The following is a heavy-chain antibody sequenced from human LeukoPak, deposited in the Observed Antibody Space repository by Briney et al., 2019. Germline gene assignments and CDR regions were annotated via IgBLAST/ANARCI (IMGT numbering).Heavy chain of an antibody. V-gene: IGHV4-59*01. CDR3: ARSEWELLLALDY. J-gene: IGHJ4*02. D-gene: IGHD1-26*01. CDR2: IYYSGST. Sequence: PSETLSLTCTVSGGSIRSYYWSWIRQPPGKGLEWIGYIYYSGSTNYNPSLKSRVTISVDTSKNQFSLKLSSVTAADTAVYYCARSEWELLLALDYWGQGNLVTVSS. CDR1: GGSIRSYY.